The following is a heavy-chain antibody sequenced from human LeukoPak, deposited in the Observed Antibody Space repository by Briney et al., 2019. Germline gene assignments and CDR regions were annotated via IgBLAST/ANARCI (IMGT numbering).Heavy chain of an antibody. D-gene: IGHD4-17*01. V-gene: IGHV4-59*01. J-gene: IGHJ4*02. CDR3: AKIRFTARRTYLDY. Sequence: RSETLSLPCTVSGDSISNYYWTWLRQPPGKGLEWIGYIYYSGSTNYYPSLKSRVTISLDTSKNQFPLKLSSVTAADTAMYYCAKIRFTARRTYLDYWGQGTLPTVSS. CDR1: GDSISNYY. CDR2: IYYSGST.